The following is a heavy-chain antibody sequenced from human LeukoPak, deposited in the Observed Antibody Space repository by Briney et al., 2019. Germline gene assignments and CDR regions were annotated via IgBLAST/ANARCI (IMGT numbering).Heavy chain of an antibody. CDR3: TTGRGGSYYRSYYFDY. CDR2: VSGSGDST. CDR1: GFTFSSYA. V-gene: IGHV3-23*01. D-gene: IGHD1-26*01. J-gene: IGHJ4*02. Sequence: PGGSLGLSCAASGFTFSSYAMSWVRQAPGKGLEWVSGVSGSGDSTNYADSVKGRFTISRDNSKNTLSLQMTSLRAEDTAVYYCTTGRGGSYYRSYYFDYWGQGTLVTVSS.